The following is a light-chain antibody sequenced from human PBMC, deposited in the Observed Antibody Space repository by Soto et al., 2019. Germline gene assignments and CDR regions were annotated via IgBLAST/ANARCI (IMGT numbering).Light chain of an antibody. CDR3: QQYSSYPLT. J-gene: IGKJ4*01. Sequence: DIQMTQSPSTLSASVGDRVTITCRASQSLSNRLVWYQQKPGQVPKRLLNRASSLQSGVPSRFSGSESGTEFALTITSLQPDDFATYYCQQYSSYPLTFGGGTKVEIK. V-gene: IGKV1-5*03. CDR2: RAS. CDR1: QSLSNR.